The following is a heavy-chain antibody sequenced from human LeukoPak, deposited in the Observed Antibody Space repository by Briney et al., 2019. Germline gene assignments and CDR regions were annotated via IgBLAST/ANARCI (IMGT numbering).Heavy chain of an antibody. D-gene: IGHD6-19*01. Sequence: GGSLRLSCAASGFTFSSNAMMWVRQAPGKRLEWVSVISGSGGNTYYADSVKGRLTISRDNSKNTLYLQMNSLRAEDTAVYYCAKAVGSGWRYYFDYWGQGTLVTVSS. CDR3: AKAVGSGWRYYFDY. CDR1: GFTFSSNA. J-gene: IGHJ4*02. CDR2: ISGSGGNT. V-gene: IGHV3-23*01.